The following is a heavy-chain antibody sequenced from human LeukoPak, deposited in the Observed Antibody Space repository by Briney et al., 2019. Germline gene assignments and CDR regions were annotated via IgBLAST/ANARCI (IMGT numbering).Heavy chain of an antibody. CDR1: GFTFSSYA. CDR2: IKQDGRES. D-gene: IGHD3-10*01. V-gene: IGHV3-7*01. Sequence: GGSLRLSYAASGFTFSSYAMSWVRQAPGKGPEWLANIKQDGRESYYADSVKGRFTISRDNAKNSLYLQMSRLRVDDAAVYYCARDEATMVRGHDYWGQGTLVTVSS. CDR3: ARDEATMVRGHDY. J-gene: IGHJ4*02.